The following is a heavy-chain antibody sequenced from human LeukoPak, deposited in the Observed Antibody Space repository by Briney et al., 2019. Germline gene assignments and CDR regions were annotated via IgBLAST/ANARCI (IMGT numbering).Heavy chain of an antibody. D-gene: IGHD3-22*01. CDR1: GGTFSSYA. CDR2: IIRIFGTA. V-gene: IGHV1-69*05. Sequence: GASVKVSCKASGGTFSSYAISWVRQAPGQGLEWMGGIIRIFGTANYAQKFQGRVTITTDESTSTAYMELSSLRSEDTAVYYCAREGLTYYYDSSGYSDEPLFDYWGQGTLVTVSS. J-gene: IGHJ4*02. CDR3: AREGLTYYYDSSGYSDEPLFDY.